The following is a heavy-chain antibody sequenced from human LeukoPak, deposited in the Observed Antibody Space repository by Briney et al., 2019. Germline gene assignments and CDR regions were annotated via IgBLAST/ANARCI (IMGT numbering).Heavy chain of an antibody. J-gene: IGHJ4*02. V-gene: IGHV3-74*01. D-gene: IGHD3-10*01. Sequence: GGSLRLSCAASGFTFGNSWMHWVRQAPGKGLVWVSRINTDGSTTTYADSVKGRFTISRDNAKNTVYLQMNSLRAEDTAVYYCANSYSPPHYWGQGTLVTVSP. CDR2: INTDGSTT. CDR3: ANSYSPPHY. CDR1: GFTFGNSW.